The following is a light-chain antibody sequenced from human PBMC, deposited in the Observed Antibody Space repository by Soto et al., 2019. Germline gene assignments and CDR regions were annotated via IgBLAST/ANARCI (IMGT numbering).Light chain of an antibody. CDR3: QQYDNPPAHS. V-gene: IGKV3-20*01. CDR2: AIS. J-gene: IGKJ2*03. Sequence: EIVLTQSPGTLSLSPGERATLSCKASQRLSSTSLAWYQQKPGQAPRLLIHAISSRVTGIPDRFSGSGSGTDFTLTISRLEPEDFAVYFCQQYDNPPAHSFGQGTKLEI. CDR1: QRLSSTS.